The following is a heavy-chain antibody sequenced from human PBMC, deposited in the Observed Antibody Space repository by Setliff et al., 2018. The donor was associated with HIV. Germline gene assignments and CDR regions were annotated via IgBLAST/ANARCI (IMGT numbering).Heavy chain of an antibody. CDR1: GYTFTSYG. CDR2: ISPNNGAA. Sequence: GASVKVSCKASGYTFTSYGISWVRQAPGQGLEWIGRISPNNGAAEYAPKFQGRVSMTLDTSISTAYLEIPRLTSDDAAVYFCARPRVFDSFDVWGQGTMVTVSS. D-gene: IGHD6-6*01. CDR3: ARPRVFDSFDV. J-gene: IGHJ3*01. V-gene: IGHV1-2*06.